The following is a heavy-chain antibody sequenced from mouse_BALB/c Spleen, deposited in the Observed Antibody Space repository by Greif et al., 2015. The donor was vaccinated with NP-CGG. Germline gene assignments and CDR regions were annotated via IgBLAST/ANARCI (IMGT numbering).Heavy chain of an antibody. CDR1: GYAFTNYL. D-gene: IGHD4-1*01. CDR3: ARRLTGTIPFAY. V-gene: IGHV1-54*01. Sequence: QVQLQQPGAELVRPGTSVKVSCKASGYAFTNYLIEWVKQRPGQGLEWIGVINPGSGGTNYNEKFKGKATLTADKSSSTAYMQLSSLTSDDSAVYFCARRLTGTIPFAYWGQGTLVTVSA. CDR2: INPGSGGT. J-gene: IGHJ3*01.